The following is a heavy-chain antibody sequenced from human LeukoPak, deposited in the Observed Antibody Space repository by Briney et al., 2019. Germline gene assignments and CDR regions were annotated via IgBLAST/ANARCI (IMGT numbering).Heavy chain of an antibody. CDR2: IYYSGST. V-gene: IGHV4-39*01. J-gene: IGHJ5*02. CDR3: ARHVGMHAAETNCFDP. CDR1: GGSISSSSYY. Sequence: SETLSLTCTVSGGSISSSSYYWGWIRQPPGKGLEWIGSIYYSGSTYYNPSLKTRVTISVDTSKNQFSLKLSSVTAADTAVYYCARHVGMHAAETNCFDPWGQGTLVTVSS. D-gene: IGHD1-14*01.